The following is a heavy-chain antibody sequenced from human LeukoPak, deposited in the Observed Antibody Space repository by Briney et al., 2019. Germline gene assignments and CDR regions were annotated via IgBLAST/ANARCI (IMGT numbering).Heavy chain of an antibody. CDR2: IYTSGST. Sequence: SETLSLTCTVSGGSISSGSYYWSWIRQPAGKGLEWIGRIYTSGSTNYNPSLKSRVTISVDTSKNQFSLKLSSVTAAHTAVYYCARDSDYDFWSGYPSYFDYWGQGTLVTVSS. J-gene: IGHJ4*02. D-gene: IGHD3-3*01. V-gene: IGHV4-61*02. CDR1: GGSISSGSYY. CDR3: ARDSDYDFWSGYPSYFDY.